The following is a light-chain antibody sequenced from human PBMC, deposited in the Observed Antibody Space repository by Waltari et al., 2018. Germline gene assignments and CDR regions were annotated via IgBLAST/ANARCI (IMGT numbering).Light chain of an antibody. CDR1: SSDVGSYNL. Sequence: QSALTQPASVSGSPGQSITISCTGTSSDVGSYNLVSWYQQHPGKAPKLMIYEVTKRAAGVSNRFSGSKSGNTASLTISGLQAEDEADYYYGSYAGSTTWVFGGGTKLTVL. CDR3: GSYAGSTTWV. CDR2: EVT. V-gene: IGLV2-23*02. J-gene: IGLJ3*02.